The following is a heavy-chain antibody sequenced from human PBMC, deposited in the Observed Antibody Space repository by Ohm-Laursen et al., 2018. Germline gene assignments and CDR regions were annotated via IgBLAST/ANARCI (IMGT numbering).Heavy chain of an antibody. J-gene: IGHJ6*02. D-gene: IGHD6-6*01. CDR1: GGSISSGAYC. CDR3: ARQISIAARTYYYYGMDV. V-gene: IGHV4-31*03. Sequence: TLSLTCTVSGGSISSGAYCWSWIRQRPGKGLEWIGYIYHSGSTYYNTSLKSRVTISVDTSKNQFSLKLSSVTAADTAVYYCARQISIAARTYYYYGMDVWGQGTTVTVSS. CDR2: IYHSGST.